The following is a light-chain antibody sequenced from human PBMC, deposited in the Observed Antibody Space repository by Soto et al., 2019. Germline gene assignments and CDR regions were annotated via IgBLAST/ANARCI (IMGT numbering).Light chain of an antibody. CDR3: QTWGTGIQL. CDR2: VNNDGSY. V-gene: IGLV4-69*02. J-gene: IGLJ1*01. CDR1: SAHSNYA. Sequence: QPVLTQSPSASASLGASVKLTCTLSSAHSNYAIAWHQQQPDKGPRFLMKVNNDGSYSKGDGIPDRFSGSRSGAERYLTISSLQSEDEADYYCQTWGTGIQLFGTGTKVTVL.